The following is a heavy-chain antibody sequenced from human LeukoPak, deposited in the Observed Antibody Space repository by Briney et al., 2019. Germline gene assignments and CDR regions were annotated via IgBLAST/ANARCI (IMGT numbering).Heavy chain of an antibody. J-gene: IGHJ4*02. CDR1: GXSISRYY. Sequence: SETLSLTCTVSGXSISRYYGSWIRQPPGKGQEWIGYIYYSGSTNYNPSLKSRVTISVDTSKNQFSLKLSSVTAADTALYYCARQKFLEWYFDYWGQGTLVTVSS. CDR2: IYYSGST. CDR3: ARQKFLEWYFDY. D-gene: IGHD3-3*01. V-gene: IGHV4-59*08.